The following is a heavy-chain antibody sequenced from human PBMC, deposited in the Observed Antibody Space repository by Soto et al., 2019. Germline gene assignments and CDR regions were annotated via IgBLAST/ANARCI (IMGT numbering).Heavy chain of an antibody. Sequence: SQTLSLTCVISGDSVSSFSSAWNWIRQSPSRGLEWLGRTYYRSRWYNDYAISVKGRITIHPDTSKNHFSLQLNSVTPEDTAVYYCAREEGVGYDTGVLYPPFDYWGQGTLVTVSS. D-gene: IGHD2-8*02. CDR1: GDSVSSFSSA. V-gene: IGHV6-1*01. CDR2: TYYRSRWYN. CDR3: AREEGVGYDTGVLYPPFDY. J-gene: IGHJ4*02.